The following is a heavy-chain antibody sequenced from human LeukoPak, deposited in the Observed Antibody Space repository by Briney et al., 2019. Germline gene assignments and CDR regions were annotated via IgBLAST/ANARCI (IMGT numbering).Heavy chain of an antibody. CDR3: ARAESYSWRD. D-gene: IGHD5-18*01. CDR2: INGLGTEE. V-gene: IGHV3-7*05. CDR1: GFTSSSYW. Sequence: GGSLRLSCAASGFTSSSYWMSWVRQAPGEGLEWVANINGLGTEEHHANSVKGRFTIARDNAKNSLYLQINSLRAEDTAVYYCARAESYSWRDWGQGTMVTVSS. J-gene: IGHJ4*02.